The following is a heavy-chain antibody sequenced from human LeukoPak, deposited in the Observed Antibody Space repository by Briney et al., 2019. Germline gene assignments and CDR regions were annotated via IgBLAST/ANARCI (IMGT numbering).Heavy chain of an antibody. CDR3: PRERYFDWLKDYYYYSGMDV. V-gene: IGHV1-8*01. CDR2: MNPNSGNT. CDR1: GYTLTSYD. Sequence: ASVKVSCKASGYTLTSYDINWVRQAPGQGLEWMGWMNPNSGNTGYAQKFQGRVTMTRNTSISTAYMELSSLTSYDTAVYYCPRERYFDWLKDYYYYSGMDVWGQGTTVTVSS. D-gene: IGHD3-9*01. J-gene: IGHJ6*02.